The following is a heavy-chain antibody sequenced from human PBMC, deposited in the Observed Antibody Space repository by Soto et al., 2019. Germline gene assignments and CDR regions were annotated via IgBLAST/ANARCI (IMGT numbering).Heavy chain of an antibody. J-gene: IGHJ4*02. V-gene: IGHV3-11*01. D-gene: IGHD3-10*01. CDR1: GFTFSDYY. Sequence: GGSLRLSCAASGFTFSDYYMSWIRQSPGKGLEWVSYISSSGSTIYYADSVKGRFTISRDNAKNSLYLQMNSLRAEDTAVYYCARRPYYYGSGSYFDYWGQGTLVTVSS. CDR3: ARRPYYYGSGSYFDY. CDR2: ISSSGSTI.